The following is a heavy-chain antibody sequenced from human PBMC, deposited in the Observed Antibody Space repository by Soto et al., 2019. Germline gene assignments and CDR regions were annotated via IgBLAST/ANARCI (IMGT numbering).Heavy chain of an antibody. D-gene: IGHD3-22*01. Sequence: PLQSLSLTCGISGDTVSTTRAACNWIRQSSSRGLEWLGRTSNTDQWNFDYSVSMRGRISIAPDASKNHVSLQLESVTPGDPSIYDGDRHAYSGASGYAGYGPWGQGSMVTVSS. CDR2: TSNTDQWNF. J-gene: IGHJ5*02. CDR3: DRHAYSGASGYAGYGP. CDR1: GDTVSTTRAA. V-gene: IGHV6-1*01.